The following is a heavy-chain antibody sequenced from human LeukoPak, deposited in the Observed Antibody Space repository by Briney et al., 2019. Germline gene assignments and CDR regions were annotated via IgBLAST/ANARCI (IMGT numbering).Heavy chain of an antibody. CDR3: SRADTAWFDT. J-gene: IGHJ5*02. CDR2: INQSGST. V-gene: IGHV4-34*01. Sequence: SETLSLTCVAYGESFSGYYCSWIRQPPWKGLEWIGEINQSGSTNYNPSLMSRGTISVDTSQNQLSLELTYVPAADTAVYCLSRADTAWFDTWGQGTLVTVSS. D-gene: IGHD4-17*01. CDR1: GESFSGYY.